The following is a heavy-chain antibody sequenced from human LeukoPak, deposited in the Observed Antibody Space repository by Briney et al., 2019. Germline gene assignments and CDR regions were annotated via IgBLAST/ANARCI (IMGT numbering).Heavy chain of an antibody. J-gene: IGHJ4*02. Sequence: PSETLSLTCTVSGYSISSGYYRGWIRQPPGKGLEWIGSIYHSGSTYYNPSLKSRVTISVDTSKNQFSLKLSSVTAADTAVYYCARSKRFGQLVRRNFVYWGQGTLVTVSS. D-gene: IGHD6-13*01. CDR3: ARSKRFGQLVRRNFVY. CDR2: IYHSGST. V-gene: IGHV4-38-2*02. CDR1: GYSISSGYY.